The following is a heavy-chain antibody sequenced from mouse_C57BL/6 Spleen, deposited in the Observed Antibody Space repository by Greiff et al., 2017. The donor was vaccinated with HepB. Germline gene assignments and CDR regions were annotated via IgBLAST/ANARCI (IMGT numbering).Heavy chain of an antibody. CDR2: IDPETGGT. CDR1: GYTFTDYE. Sequence: VQLQQSGAELVRPGASVTLSCKASGYTFTDYEMHWVKQTPVHGLEWIGAIDPETGGTAYNQKYKGKAILTADKSSSTAYMELRSLTSEDSAVYYCTRGGIVTTTYWGQGTTLTVSS. CDR3: TRGGIVTTTY. V-gene: IGHV1-15*01. D-gene: IGHD2-12*01. J-gene: IGHJ2*01.